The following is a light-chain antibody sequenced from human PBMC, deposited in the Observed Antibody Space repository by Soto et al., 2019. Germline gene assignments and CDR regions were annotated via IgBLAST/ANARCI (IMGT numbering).Light chain of an antibody. V-gene: IGKV1-5*03. CDR2: KAS. CDR1: QSISSW. CDR3: QQYTSYPVT. J-gene: IGKJ2*01. Sequence: DIQMTQSPSTLSASAGDRVTITCRASQSISSWLAWYQQKPGKAPKLLINKASSLESGVPSRISGSGSGTEFTLTISSLQPDDFATYYCQQYTSYPVTFGQGTKLEIK.